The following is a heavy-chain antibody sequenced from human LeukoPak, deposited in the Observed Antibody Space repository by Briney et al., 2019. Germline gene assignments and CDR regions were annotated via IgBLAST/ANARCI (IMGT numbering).Heavy chain of an antibody. CDR3: AKVQRITMVRGVPDYYYGMDV. Sequence: PGGSLRLSCAASGFTFSSYGMHWVRQAPGKGLEWVAVISYDGSNKYYADSVKGRFTISRDNSKNTLYLQMNSLRAEDTAVYYCAKVQRITMVRGVPDYYYGMDVWGQGTTVTVS. V-gene: IGHV3-30*18. CDR1: GFTFSSYG. J-gene: IGHJ6*02. CDR2: ISYDGSNK. D-gene: IGHD3-10*01.